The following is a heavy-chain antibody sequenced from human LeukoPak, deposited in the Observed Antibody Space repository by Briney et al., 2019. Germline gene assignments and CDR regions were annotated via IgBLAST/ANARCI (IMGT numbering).Heavy chain of an antibody. J-gene: IGHJ6*03. Sequence: PSETLSLTCTVSGGSISSYYWSWIRQSPVKGLEWIGYIFPSGSAFYNPSLESRVTISLDTSENQFSLTLSSVTAADTAVYYCARRNHYFYYMDVWGKGTTVIVSS. CDR1: GGSISSYY. V-gene: IGHV4-4*09. CDR3: ARRNHYFYYMDV. CDR2: IFPSGSA.